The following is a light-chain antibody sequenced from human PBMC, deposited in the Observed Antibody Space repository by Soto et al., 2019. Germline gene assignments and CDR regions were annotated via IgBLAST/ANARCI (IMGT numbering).Light chain of an antibody. CDR1: SGDVGHYNY. Sequence: QSALTQPASVSGSPGQSITISCTGSSGDVGHYNYVSWYQQHPGKAPKLIIYEVTNRPSGVSNPFSGSESGNTASLIISGLQAEDEADYYCTSYTTGRIWVFGGGTKVTVL. CDR2: EVT. J-gene: IGLJ3*02. V-gene: IGLV2-14*01. CDR3: TSYTTGRIWV.